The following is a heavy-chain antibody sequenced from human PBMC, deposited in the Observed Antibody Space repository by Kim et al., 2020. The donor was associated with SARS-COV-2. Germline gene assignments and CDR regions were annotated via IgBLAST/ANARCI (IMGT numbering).Heavy chain of an antibody. CDR3: AKAQEGIQLWLGAGGVDY. J-gene: IGHJ4*02. D-gene: IGHD5-18*01. Sequence: GGSLRLSCAASGFTFSSYAMSWVRQAPGKGLEWVSAISGSGGSTYYADSVKGRFTISRDNSKNTLYLQMNSLRAEDTAVYYCAKAQEGIQLWLGAGGVDYWGQGTLVTVSS. CDR2: ISGSGGST. CDR1: GFTFSSYA. V-gene: IGHV3-23*01.